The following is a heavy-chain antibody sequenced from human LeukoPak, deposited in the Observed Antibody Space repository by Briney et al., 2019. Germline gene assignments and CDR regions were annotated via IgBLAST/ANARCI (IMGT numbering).Heavy chain of an antibody. V-gene: IGHV1-69*13. D-gene: IGHD3-10*01. J-gene: IGHJ4*02. Sequence: SEKVSCKASGGTFSSYAISWVRQAPGQGLEWMGGIIPIFGTANYAQKFQGRVTITADESTSTTYMELSSLRSDDTAVYYCARPAEKRLLRFLDSWGQGTLVTVSS. CDR1: GGTFSSYA. CDR2: IIPIFGTA. CDR3: ARPAEKRLLRFLDS.